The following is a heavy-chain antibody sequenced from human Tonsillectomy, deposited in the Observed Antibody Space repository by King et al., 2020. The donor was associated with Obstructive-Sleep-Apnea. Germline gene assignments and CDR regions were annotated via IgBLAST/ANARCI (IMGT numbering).Heavy chain of an antibody. Sequence: QLVQSGGGLVQPGGSLRLSCAASGFTFRSYWMNWVRQAPGKGLEWVANIKPDGSEKYYVDSVKGRFTISRDNAKYSLFLQMNSLRAEDTAVYYCSRRVRDYYGMDVWGQGTTVTVSS. CDR2: IKPDGSEK. CDR1: GFTFRSYW. CDR3: SRRVRDYYGMDV. D-gene: IGHD3-10*01. J-gene: IGHJ6*02. V-gene: IGHV3-7*01.